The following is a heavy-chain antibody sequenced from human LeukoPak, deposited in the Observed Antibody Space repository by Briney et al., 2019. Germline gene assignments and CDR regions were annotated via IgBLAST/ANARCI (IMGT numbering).Heavy chain of an antibody. Sequence: GGSLRLSCAASGFTVSSNYMSWVRQAPGKGLEWVSVIYSGGSTYYADSVKGRFTISRDNSKNTLYLQMNSLKTDDTAVYYCTHIYSPALVGLGYWGQGTLVTVSS. CDR3: THIYSPALVGLGY. CDR1: GFTVSSNY. CDR2: IYSGGST. D-gene: IGHD1-26*01. J-gene: IGHJ4*02. V-gene: IGHV3-53*01.